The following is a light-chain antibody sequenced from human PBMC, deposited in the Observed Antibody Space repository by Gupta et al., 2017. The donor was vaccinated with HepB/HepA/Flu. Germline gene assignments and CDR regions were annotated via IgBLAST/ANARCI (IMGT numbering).Light chain of an antibody. J-gene: IGKJ3*01. CDR2: DTF. CDR3: QQRNNWPLFT. V-gene: IGKV3-11*01. CDR1: QSVSTY. Sequence: IVLTQSPATLSLSPGERATLSCSASQSVSTYVAWYQQKPGQAPRLLIYDTFNRAPGIPARFSGSGSGTDFTLTISSLEPQDFAVYSCQQRNNWPLFTFGPWTKVDF.